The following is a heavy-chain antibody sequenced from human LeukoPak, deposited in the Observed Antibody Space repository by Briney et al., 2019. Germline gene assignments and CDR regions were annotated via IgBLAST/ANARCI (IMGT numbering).Heavy chain of an antibody. D-gene: IGHD3-10*01. J-gene: IGHJ6*02. CDR2: VYYRGNT. Sequence: KPSETLSLTCTVSGGSINSYYWSWIRQPPGKGLEWIGSVYYRGNTNYNPSLQSRLSISVDTSKNQFSLKLSSVTAAVTAVYYCARDHYGTSYYYYYGMDVWGQGTTVTVSS. V-gene: IGHV4-59*12. CDR3: ARDHYGTSYYYYYGMDV. CDR1: GGSINSYY.